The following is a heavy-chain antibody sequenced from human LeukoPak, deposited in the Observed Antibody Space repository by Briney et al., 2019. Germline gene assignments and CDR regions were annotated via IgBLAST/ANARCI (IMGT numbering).Heavy chain of an antibody. D-gene: IGHD3-16*01. CDR1: GYTFTGNA. CDR3: ATEVWGSRRIDY. Sequence: ASVKVSCKASGYTFTGNAMHRVRQAPGQRLEWMGWINAGNGNTKYSKKFQGRVTITRDTSATTVYMELSSLGSEDTAVYYCATEVWGSRRIDYWGQGTLVTVSS. CDR2: INAGNGNT. V-gene: IGHV1-3*01. J-gene: IGHJ4*01.